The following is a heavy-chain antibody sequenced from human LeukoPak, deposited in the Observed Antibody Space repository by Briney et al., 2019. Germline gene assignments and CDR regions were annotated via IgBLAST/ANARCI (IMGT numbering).Heavy chain of an antibody. D-gene: IGHD6-19*01. J-gene: IGHJ4*02. CDR2: ISYDGSNK. CDR3: ARVAYGYSSGWYGGGEFDY. V-gene: IGHV3-30-3*01. CDR1: GFTFSSYA. Sequence: GGSLRLSCAASGFTFSSYAMHWVRQAPGKGLEWVAVISYDGSNKYYADSVKGRFTISRDNSKNTLYLQMNSLRAEDTAVYYCARVAYGYSSGWYGGGEFDYWGQGTLVTVSS.